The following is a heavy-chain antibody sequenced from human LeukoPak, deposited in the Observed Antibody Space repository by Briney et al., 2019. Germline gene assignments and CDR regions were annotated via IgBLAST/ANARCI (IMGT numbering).Heavy chain of an antibody. J-gene: IGHJ4*02. CDR3: ARDLVAYDSGTYFDY. V-gene: IGHV4-61*01. CDR2: IYYSGRT. D-gene: IGHD3-10*01. CDR1: GGSVSSGSYY. Sequence: NPWETLSLTCTVSGGSVSSGSYYWSWIRQPPGKGLEWIGYIYYSGRTNYNPSLKSRVTISVDTSKNQFSLKLSSVTAADTAVYYCARDLVAYDSGTYFDYWGQGTLVTVSS.